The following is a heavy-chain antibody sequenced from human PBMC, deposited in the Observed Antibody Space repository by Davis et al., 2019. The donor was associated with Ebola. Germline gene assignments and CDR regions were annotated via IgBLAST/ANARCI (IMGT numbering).Heavy chain of an antibody. J-gene: IGHJ4*02. V-gene: IGHV4-39*07. CDR1: GGSISSSSYY. CDR2: IYYSGST. D-gene: IGHD2-15*01. Sequence: PSETLSLTCTVSGGSISSSSYYWGWIRQPPGKGLEWIGSIYYSGSTYYNPSLKSRVTISVDTSKNHFSLKLSSVTAADTAVYYCAREVVVAASTGQNDYWGQGTLVTVSS. CDR3: AREVVVAASTGQNDY.